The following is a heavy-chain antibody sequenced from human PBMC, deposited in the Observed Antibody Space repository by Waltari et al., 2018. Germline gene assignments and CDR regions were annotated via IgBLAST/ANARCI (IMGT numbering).Heavy chain of an antibody. D-gene: IGHD3-22*01. V-gene: IGHV1-18*04. J-gene: IGHJ4*02. CDR2: ISAYNGNT. CDR3: ARDLSSGYYLYY. Sequence: QVQLVHSGAEVKKPGASAKGSCKASGYTFTSYGIRWVRQAPGQGLAWMGWISAYNGNTNYAQKLQGRVTMTTDTSTSTAYMELRSLRSDDTAVYYCARDLSSGYYLYYWGQGTLVTVSS. CDR1: GYTFTSYG.